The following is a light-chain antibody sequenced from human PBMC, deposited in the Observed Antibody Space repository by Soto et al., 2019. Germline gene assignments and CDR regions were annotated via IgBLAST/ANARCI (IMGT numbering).Light chain of an antibody. V-gene: IGLV2-14*01. CDR1: SSDIGTYNF. Sequence: QSVLTQPAPVSGSPGQSSTISCTGTSSDIGTYNFVSWYQQHPGKAPKLLIHEINNRPSGVSIRFSGSKSGNTASLTISGLQAEDEADYYCSSDTTPSTLIFGGGTKVTVL. CDR2: EIN. J-gene: IGLJ2*01. CDR3: SSDTTPSTLI.